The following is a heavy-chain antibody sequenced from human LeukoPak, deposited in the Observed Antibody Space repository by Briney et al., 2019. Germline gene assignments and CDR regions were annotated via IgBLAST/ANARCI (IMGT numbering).Heavy chain of an antibody. CDR1: GYTFTGYY. Sequence: ASVKVSCKASGYTFTGYYMHWVRQAPGQGLEWMGWINPNSGGTNYAQKFQGWVTMTRDTSISTAYMELSSLRSEDTAVYYCAREGLRYFDSLPQYGMDVWGKGTTVTVSS. CDR3: AREGLRYFDSLPQYGMDV. D-gene: IGHD3-9*01. CDR2: INPNSGGT. J-gene: IGHJ6*04. V-gene: IGHV1-2*04.